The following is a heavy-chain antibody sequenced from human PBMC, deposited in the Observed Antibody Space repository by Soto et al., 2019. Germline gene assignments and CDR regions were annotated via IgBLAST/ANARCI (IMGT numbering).Heavy chain of an antibody. CDR1: GFTFSSDA. CDR3: ARPPVGITMRLVAFXI. Sequence: GGSLILSCVGSGFTFSSDAMHWVRQAPGKGLEWVAVISYDGSDKYYADSVKGRFTISRDKSKNTLYLQMNSLRTEDTAVYYCARPPVGITMRLVAFXIWGQGTMVXVSS. D-gene: IGHD3-22*01. V-gene: IGHV3-30-3*01. CDR2: ISYDGSDK. J-gene: IGHJ3*02.